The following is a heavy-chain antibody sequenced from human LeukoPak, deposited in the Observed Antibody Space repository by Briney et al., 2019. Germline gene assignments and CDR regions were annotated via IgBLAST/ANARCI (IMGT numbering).Heavy chain of an antibody. CDR3: ARNPPYCTSTSCYNDY. CDR2: ITPNGGAT. CDR1: GYTFSIYY. V-gene: IGHV1-2*02. J-gene: IGHJ4*02. D-gene: IGHD2-2*02. Sequence: ASVKVSCKASGYTFSIYYMHWVRQATGQGLEWMGWITPNGGATSYAQRFQGRVTMTRDTSISTAYMEVGGLTADDTAVYYCARNPPYCTSTSCYNDYWGQGTLVTVSS.